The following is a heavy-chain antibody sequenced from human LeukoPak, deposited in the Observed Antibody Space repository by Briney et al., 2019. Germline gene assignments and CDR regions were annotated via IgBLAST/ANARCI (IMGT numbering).Heavy chain of an antibody. D-gene: IGHD1-7*01. Sequence: SVKVSCKASGGTFSSYAISWVRQAPGQGLEWMGGIIPIFGTANYAQKFQGRVTITADESTSTAYMELSSLRSEDTAVYYCARYNWNYYKGPAGYYFDYWGQGTLVTVSS. CDR1: GGTFSSYA. J-gene: IGHJ4*02. CDR3: ARYNWNYYKGPAGYYFDY. V-gene: IGHV1-69*01. CDR2: IIPIFGTA.